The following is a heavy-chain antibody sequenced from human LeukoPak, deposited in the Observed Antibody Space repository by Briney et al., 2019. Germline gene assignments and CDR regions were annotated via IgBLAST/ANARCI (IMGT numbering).Heavy chain of an antibody. CDR2: IKPNSGVT. Sequence: ASVKVSCKASGYTFTGYYMHWVRQAPGQGLEWMGWIKPNSGVTNYAQKFQGRVTMTRDTSISTAYMELSRLRSDDTAVYYCAREVGLYDYVWGSYRYTGSDYWGQGTLVTVSS. CDR3: AREVGLYDYVWGSYRYTGSDY. CDR1: GYTFTGYY. D-gene: IGHD3-16*02. J-gene: IGHJ4*02. V-gene: IGHV1-2*02.